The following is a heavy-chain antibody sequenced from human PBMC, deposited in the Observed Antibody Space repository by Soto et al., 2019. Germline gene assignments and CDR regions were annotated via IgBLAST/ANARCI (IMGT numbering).Heavy chain of an antibody. Sequence: PGGSLRLSCAASGFTFSSYAMSWVRQAPGKGLEWVSAISGSGGSTYYADSVKGRFTISRDNSKNTLYLQMNSLRAEDTAVYYCAGAYYYDSSGYSEFDFWGQGTLVTVSS. D-gene: IGHD3-22*01. CDR1: GFTFSSYA. V-gene: IGHV3-23*01. J-gene: IGHJ4*02. CDR2: ISGSGGST. CDR3: AGAYYYDSSGYSEFDF.